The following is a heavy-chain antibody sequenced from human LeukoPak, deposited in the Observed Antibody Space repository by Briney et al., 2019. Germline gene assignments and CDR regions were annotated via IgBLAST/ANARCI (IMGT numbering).Heavy chain of an antibody. D-gene: IGHD3-16*02. CDR3: ARLGPYYDYVWGSYRMPYYFDY. Sequence: SETLSLTCAVYGGSFSGYYWSWIRQPPGKGLEWIGEINHSGSTNYNPSLKSRVTISVDTSKNQFSLKLSSVTAADTAVYYCARLGPYYDYVWGSYRMPYYFDYWGQGTLVAVSS. J-gene: IGHJ4*02. CDR2: INHSGST. CDR1: GGSFSGYY. V-gene: IGHV4-34*01.